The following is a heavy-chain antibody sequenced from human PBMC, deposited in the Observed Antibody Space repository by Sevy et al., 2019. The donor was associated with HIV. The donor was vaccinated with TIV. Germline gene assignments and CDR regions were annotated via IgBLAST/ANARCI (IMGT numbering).Heavy chain of an antibody. V-gene: IGHV3-7*01. CDR2: INHDGSEK. Sequence: GGSLRLSCAASGFTFSRYWMSWVRQAPWTGLEWVANINHDGSEKYYVDSVRGRFTISRDNAKNSLYLQMNSLRAEDTVVYYCARQSTRYCSGGSCYSNTAFDIWGQGTMVTVSS. CDR1: GFTFSRYW. D-gene: IGHD2-15*01. CDR3: ARQSTRYCSGGSCYSNTAFDI. J-gene: IGHJ3*02.